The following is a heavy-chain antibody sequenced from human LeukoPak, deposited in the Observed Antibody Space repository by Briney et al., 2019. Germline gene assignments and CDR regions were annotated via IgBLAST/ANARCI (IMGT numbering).Heavy chain of an antibody. CDR2: IRYDGSDK. D-gene: IGHD6-13*01. J-gene: IGHJ5*02. V-gene: IGHV3-33*01. CDR3: VRDWPKRLTAGGIWFDP. Sequence: GGSLRLSCAASGFIFTENGMHWVRQAPGKGLEWVAVIRYDGSDKYYADSVKGRFTISRDNSKDTVYLQMNSLRVEDTAVYFCVRDWPKRLTAGGIWFDPWGPGTLVTVSA. CDR1: GFIFTENG.